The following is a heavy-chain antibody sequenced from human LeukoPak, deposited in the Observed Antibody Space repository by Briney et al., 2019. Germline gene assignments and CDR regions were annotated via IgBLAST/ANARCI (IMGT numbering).Heavy chain of an antibody. Sequence: PSETLSLTCAVYGGSFSGYYWSWIRQPPGKGLEWIGEINHSGSTNYNPSLKSRVTISVDTSKNQFSLKLSSVTAADTAAYYCARVHFFVVAPYYYYMDVWGKGTTVTVSS. V-gene: IGHV4-34*01. CDR1: GGSFSGYY. CDR2: INHSGST. CDR3: ARVHFFVVAPYYYYMDV. D-gene: IGHD3-3*01. J-gene: IGHJ6*03.